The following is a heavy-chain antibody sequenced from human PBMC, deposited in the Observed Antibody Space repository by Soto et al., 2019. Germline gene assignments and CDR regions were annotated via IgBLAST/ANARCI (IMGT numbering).Heavy chain of an antibody. D-gene: IGHD5-12*01. CDR3: AKDKVGDGYNFDY. J-gene: IGHJ4*02. Sequence: GGSLRLSCAASGFTFSSYGMHWVRQAPGKGLEWVAVISYDGSNKYYADSVKGRFTISRDNSKNTLYLQMNSLRAEDTAVYYCAKDKVGDGYNFDYWGQGTLVTVSS. CDR1: GFTFSSYG. V-gene: IGHV3-30*18. CDR2: ISYDGSNK.